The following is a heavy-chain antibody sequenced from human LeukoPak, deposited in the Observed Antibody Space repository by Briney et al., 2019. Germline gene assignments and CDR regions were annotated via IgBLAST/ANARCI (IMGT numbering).Heavy chain of an antibody. D-gene: IGHD6-19*01. CDR3: ARSRGWYWGFDY. CDR1: GGSISSYY. J-gene: IGHJ4*02. V-gene: IGHV4-59*01. Sequence: PSETLSLTCSVSGGSISSYYWSWSRQPPGKGLEWIGYMYYSGSTSYNPSLKSQVTISVDTSKNQFSLILSSVTDADTALYYCARSRGWYWGFDYWGQGTLVPVSS. CDR2: MYYSGST.